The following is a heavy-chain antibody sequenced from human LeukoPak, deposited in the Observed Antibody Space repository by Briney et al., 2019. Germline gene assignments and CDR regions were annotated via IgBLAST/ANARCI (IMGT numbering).Heavy chain of an antibody. V-gene: IGHV3-66*01. J-gene: IGHJ4*02. Sequence: GSLRLSCAASGVTVSSNYMSWVRQAPGKGLEWVPVIYSGGSTFYADSVKGRFAISRHNSKKTLYLQMNSLRAEDTAVYHCAKDRLGSYHLTLDYWGPGTLVTVSS. CDR2: IYSGGST. D-gene: IGHD1-26*01. CDR3: AKDRLGSYHLTLDY. CDR1: GVTVSSNY.